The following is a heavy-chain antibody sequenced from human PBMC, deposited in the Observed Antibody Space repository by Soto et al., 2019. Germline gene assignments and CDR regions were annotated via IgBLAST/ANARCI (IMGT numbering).Heavy chain of an antibody. CDR1: GYTFTSYD. J-gene: IGHJ5*02. CDR3: ARGGRVGAPSISNWFDP. CDR2: MNPNSGNT. D-gene: IGHD1-26*01. Sequence: QVQLVQSGAEVKKPGASVKVSCKASGYTFTSYDINWVRQATGQGLEWMGWMNPNSGNTGYAQKFQGRVTMTRNTSISTAYMELSSLRSEDTAVYYCARGGRVGAPSISNWFDPWGQGTLVTVSS. V-gene: IGHV1-8*01.